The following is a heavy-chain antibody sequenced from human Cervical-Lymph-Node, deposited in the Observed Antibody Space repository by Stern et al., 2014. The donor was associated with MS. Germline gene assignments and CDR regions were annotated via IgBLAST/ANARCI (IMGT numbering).Heavy chain of an antibody. J-gene: IGHJ4*02. Sequence: EQQVESGGNVVQPGRSLRLCCAASGFNFNNYGMHWVRQAPGKGLEWVATISSTGNNQYYADSVKGRFAISRDKSRNSVHLEMSSLRPEDTAVYYCAKSPYWGQGTLVSVST. V-gene: IGHV3-30*18. CDR3: AKSPY. CDR2: ISSTGNNQ. CDR1: GFNFNNYG.